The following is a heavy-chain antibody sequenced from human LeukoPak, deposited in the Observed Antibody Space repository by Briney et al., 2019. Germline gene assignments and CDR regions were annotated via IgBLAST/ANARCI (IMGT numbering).Heavy chain of an antibody. CDR2: MNPNSGNT. Sequence: ASVKVSCKASGYTFTSDDINWVREATGQGLEWMGWMNPNSGNTGYAQKFQGRVTMTRKTSISTAYMELSRLRSEDTGVYYCERGCFGGIVVAYYYYGMDVWGQGTTVTVSS. CDR3: ERGCFGGIVVAYYYYGMDV. CDR1: GYTFTSDD. D-gene: IGHD2-15*01. V-gene: IGHV1-8*01. J-gene: IGHJ6*02.